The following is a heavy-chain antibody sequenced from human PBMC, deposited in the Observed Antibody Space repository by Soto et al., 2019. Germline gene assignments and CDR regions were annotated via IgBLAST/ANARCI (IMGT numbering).Heavy chain of an antibody. Sequence: PAASVKVSCKASGYTFTGYYMHWVRQAPGQGLEWMGWINPNSGGTNYAQKFQGRVTMTRDTSISTAYMELSRLRSDDTAVYYCAREEAWNYAGSYYYYGMDVWGQGTTVTVSS. CDR1: GYTFTGYY. V-gene: IGHV1-2*02. CDR3: AREEAWNYAGSYYYYGMDV. J-gene: IGHJ6*02. D-gene: IGHD1-7*01. CDR2: INPNSGGT.